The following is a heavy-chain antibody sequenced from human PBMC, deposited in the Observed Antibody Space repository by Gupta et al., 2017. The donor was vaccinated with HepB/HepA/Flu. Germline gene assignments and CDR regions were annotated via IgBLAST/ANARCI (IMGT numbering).Heavy chain of an antibody. V-gene: IGHV3-74*01. CDR1: GFTFDTYW. D-gene: IGHD5-12*01. CDR2: INSDGTTT. Sequence: EVQLVESGGGLVQPGGSLRLSCAASGFTFDTYWMPWVRQGPEKGLAWISRINSDGTTTTYADSVKGRFTISRDNAKNTLYLQMNSLRAEDTAVYYCARDLGQYSGYDPVGYWGQGTLVTVSS. J-gene: IGHJ4*02. CDR3: ARDLGQYSGYDPVGY.